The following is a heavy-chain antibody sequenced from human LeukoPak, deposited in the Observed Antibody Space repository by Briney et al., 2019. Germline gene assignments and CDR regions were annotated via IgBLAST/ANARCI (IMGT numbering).Heavy chain of an antibody. J-gene: IGHJ4*02. D-gene: IGHD3-9*01. CDR3: ARDVGTTGWHTYDF. V-gene: IGHV6-1*01. CDR1: GDSVSSNNGA. Sequence: SQTLSLTCAISGDSVSSNNGAWNWLRQSPSRGLEWLGRTYYRSKWYKDYAGSLMSRITISPDTSKNQFSLQVYSVTPEDTAVYYCARDVGTTGWHTYDFWGQGTLVTVSS. CDR2: TYYRSKWYK.